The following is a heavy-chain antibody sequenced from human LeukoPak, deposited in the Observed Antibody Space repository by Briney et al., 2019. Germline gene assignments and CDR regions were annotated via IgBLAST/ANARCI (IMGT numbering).Heavy chain of an antibody. Sequence: PGGSLRLSCAASGFTFSSYEMNWVRQAPGKGLEWISYISGSGVTIYYADSVKGRFTISRDNAENALYLQMNSLRAEDTAVYYCARELLAGVRNFASWGQGTLVTVSS. CDR3: ARELLAGVRNFAS. D-gene: IGHD3-10*01. CDR2: ISGSGVTI. CDR1: GFTFSSYE. J-gene: IGHJ4*02. V-gene: IGHV3-48*03.